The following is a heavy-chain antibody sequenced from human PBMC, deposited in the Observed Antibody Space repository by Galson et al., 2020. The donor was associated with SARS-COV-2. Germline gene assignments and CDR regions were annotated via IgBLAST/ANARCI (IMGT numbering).Heavy chain of an antibody. V-gene: IGHV4-38-2*02. CDR3: ARQGVNLKVFVTVTGWYVDL. D-gene: IGHD2-21*02. J-gene: IGHJ2*01. CDR1: GYSVSTTNY. CDR2: ISPSGTT. Sequence: SETLSLTCTVSGYSVSTTNYWGWVRQPPGRGLEWIGSISPSGTTYYNPSLKSRVTISVDTSKNQFSLRLDSVTAADTALYYCARQGVNLKVFVTVTGWYVDLWGGGTLVTVSS.